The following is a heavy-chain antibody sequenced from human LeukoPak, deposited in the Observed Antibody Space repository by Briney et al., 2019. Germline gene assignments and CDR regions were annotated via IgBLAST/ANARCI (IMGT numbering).Heavy chain of an antibody. Sequence: ASVKVSCKAVGDTFRIYGISWVRQAPGQGLEWMGWINTNTGNPTYAQGFTGRFVFSLDTSVSTAYLQISSLKAEDTAVYYCASQLLWFGELSGYFDYWGQGTLVTVSS. V-gene: IGHV7-4-1*02. D-gene: IGHD3-10*01. CDR1: GDTFRIYG. J-gene: IGHJ4*02. CDR3: ASQLLWFGELSGYFDY. CDR2: INTNTGNP.